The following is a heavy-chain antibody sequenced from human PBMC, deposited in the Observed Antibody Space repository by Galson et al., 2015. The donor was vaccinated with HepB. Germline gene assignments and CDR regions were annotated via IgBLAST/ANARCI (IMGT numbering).Heavy chain of an antibody. V-gene: IGHV3-23*01. CDR3: GRDPELPI. CDR2: ISGNAAKT. CDR1: GFTFSTYA. Sequence: SLRLSCATSGFTFSTYAMNWVRQAPGKGLEWVAAISGNAAKTYYADSVKGRFTISRDNSKNTLYLQMNSLTAEDTAVYYCGRDPELPIWGQGTMVTVSS. J-gene: IGHJ3*02. D-gene: IGHD5-24*01.